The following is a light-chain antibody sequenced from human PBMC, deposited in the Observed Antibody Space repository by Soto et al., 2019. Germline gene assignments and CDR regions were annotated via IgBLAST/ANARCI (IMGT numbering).Light chain of an antibody. CDR3: QQYSSYPLT. V-gene: IGKV1-5*01. J-gene: IGKJ4*01. CDR2: DAS. Sequence: DIQMTQSPSTLSASVGDRVTITCRASQTISSWLAWYQQKPGKAPQILIYDASKLEPGVPSRLSGGGSGTEFTLTISSLQPDDFATYYCQQYSSYPLTFGGGTMVDIK. CDR1: QTISSW.